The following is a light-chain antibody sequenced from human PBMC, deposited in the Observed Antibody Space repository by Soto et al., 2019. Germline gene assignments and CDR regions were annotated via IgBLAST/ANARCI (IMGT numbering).Light chain of an antibody. CDR1: SSTIGAGYD. V-gene: IGLV1-40*01. J-gene: IGLJ2*01. CDR3: QSYDSSLSGWDVV. CDR2: GNS. Sequence: QSVLTQPPSVSGAPGQRVTISCPGSSSTIGAGYDVHWYQQLPGTAPKLLIYGNSNRPSGVPDRFSGSKSGTSASLAITGLQAEDEADYYCQSYDSSLSGWDVVFGGGTKLTVL.